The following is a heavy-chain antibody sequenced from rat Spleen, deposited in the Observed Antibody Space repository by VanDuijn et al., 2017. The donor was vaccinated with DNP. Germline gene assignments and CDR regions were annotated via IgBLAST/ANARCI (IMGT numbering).Heavy chain of an antibody. CDR1: GFSLTSYH. CDR3: ARADHSSDIRFTMFVMDV. J-gene: IGHJ4*01. Sequence: QVQLKESGPGLVQPSETLSLTCTVSGFSLTSYHVSWVRQSPGKGLEWMGVMWTGGGTAYNSLLKSRLSIRRGTSKSQVVLKVNSLQSEDTATYYGARADHSSDIRFTMFVMDVWGQGASVTVS. D-gene: IGHD1-11*01. V-gene: IGHV2-43*01. CDR2: MWTGGGT.